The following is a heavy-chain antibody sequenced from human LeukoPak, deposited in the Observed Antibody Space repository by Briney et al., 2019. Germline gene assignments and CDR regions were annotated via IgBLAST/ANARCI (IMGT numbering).Heavy chain of an antibody. CDR2: ISGSGGST. Sequence: GGSLRLSCAASGFTFSSYAMSWVRQAPGKGLEWASAISGSGGSTYYADSVKGRFTISRDNSKNMLYLQMNSLRAEDTAVYYCAKDELLWFGELAGIPYWGQGTLVTVSS. D-gene: IGHD3-10*01. CDR1: GFTFSSYA. V-gene: IGHV3-23*01. J-gene: IGHJ4*02. CDR3: AKDELLWFGELAGIPY.